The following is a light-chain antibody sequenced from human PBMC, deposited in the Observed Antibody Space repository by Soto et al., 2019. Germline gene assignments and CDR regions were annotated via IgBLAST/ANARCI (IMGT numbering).Light chain of an antibody. V-gene: IGKV1-9*01. CDR3: QQYNNWPAIT. CDR2: AAS. J-gene: IGKJ5*01. CDR1: QGISSY. Sequence: IQLTQSPSSLSASVGDRVTITCRSSQGISSYLAWYQQKPGKAPKLLIYAASTLQSGVPSRFSGSGSGTDFTLTISSLHSEDFAVYYCQQYNNWPAITFGQGTRLEIK.